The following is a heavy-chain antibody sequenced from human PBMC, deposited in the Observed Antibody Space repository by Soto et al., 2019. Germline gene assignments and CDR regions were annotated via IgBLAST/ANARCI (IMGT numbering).Heavy chain of an antibody. D-gene: IGHD4-17*01. CDR1: GGFISSSSYY. CDR2: MHYSGDT. CDR3: ARLIGMTTAPTDRGFDP. V-gene: IGHV4-39*01. Sequence: SETLSLTCSVSGGFISSSSYYWDWIRQTPGKGLEWIASMHYSGDTHYNPSLKSRVTISVDMPKNQFSLKMSYVTAADTAVYYCARLIGMTTAPTDRGFDPWGPGTLVTLSS. J-gene: IGHJ5*02.